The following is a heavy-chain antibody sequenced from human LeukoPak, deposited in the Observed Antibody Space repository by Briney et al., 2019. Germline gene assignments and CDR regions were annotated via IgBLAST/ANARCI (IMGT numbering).Heavy chain of an antibody. CDR2: IGYDGSNK. J-gene: IGHJ4*02. CDR3: AKDIEGDPDYYDSSGYKDY. Sequence: GGSLRLSCAASGFTFSSYGMHWVRQAPGKGLEWVAFIGYDGSNKYYADSVKGRFTISRDNSKNTLYLQMNSLRAEDTAVYYCAKDIEGDPDYYDSSGYKDYWGQGTLVTVSS. V-gene: IGHV3-30*02. CDR1: GFTFSSYG. D-gene: IGHD3-22*01.